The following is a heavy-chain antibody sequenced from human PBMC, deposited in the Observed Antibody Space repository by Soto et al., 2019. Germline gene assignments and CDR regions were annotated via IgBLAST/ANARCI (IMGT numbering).Heavy chain of an antibody. Sequence: GGSLRLSCAASGFTFSSYEMNWVRQAPGEGLEWVSYISSSGSAIYYADSVKGRFTISRDNAKNSLYLQLSSLRAEDTAVYYCARDRTGTTGYTDHWGQGTLVTVSS. V-gene: IGHV3-48*03. D-gene: IGHD1-7*01. CDR2: ISSSGSAI. CDR3: ARDRTGTTGYTDH. J-gene: IGHJ4*02. CDR1: GFTFSSYE.